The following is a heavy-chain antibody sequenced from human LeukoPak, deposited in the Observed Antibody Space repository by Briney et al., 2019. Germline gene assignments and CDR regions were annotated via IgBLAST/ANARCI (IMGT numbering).Heavy chain of an antibody. V-gene: IGHV3-53*01. CDR2: IYSGGST. Sequence: GGSLRLSCAASGFTVSSNYMSWVRQAPGKGLEWVSVIYSGGSTYYADSVKGRFTISRDNAKNSLYLQMNSLRAEDTAVYYCARDQYYYDSKGFDPWGQGTLVTVSS. J-gene: IGHJ5*02. CDR3: ARDQYYYDSKGFDP. CDR1: GFTVSSNY. D-gene: IGHD3-22*01.